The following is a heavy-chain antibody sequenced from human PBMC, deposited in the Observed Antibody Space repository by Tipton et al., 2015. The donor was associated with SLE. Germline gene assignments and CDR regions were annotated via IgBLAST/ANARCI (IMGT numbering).Heavy chain of an antibody. J-gene: IGHJ6*03. Sequence: TLSLTCTVYGESLSGHYWIWIRQPPGKGLEWFGDINHSGRIDYNPSLMSRVTISVDTSRNQFSLKLSSVTAADSAVYYCARGLGYCTGGSCYKGYYSSYMDVWGKGTTVTVSS. D-gene: IGHD2-15*01. CDR1: GESLSGHY. V-gene: IGHV4-34*01. CDR2: INHSGRI. CDR3: ARGLGYCTGGSCYKGYYSSYMDV.